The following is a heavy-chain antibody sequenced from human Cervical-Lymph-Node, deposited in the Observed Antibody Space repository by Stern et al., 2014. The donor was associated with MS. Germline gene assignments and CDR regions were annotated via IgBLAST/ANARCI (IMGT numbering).Heavy chain of an antibody. V-gene: IGHV3-30*03. D-gene: IGHD2-8*01. CDR2: ISYDGNHK. CDR1: GFTFSSYG. CDR3: ARDYEDTSMLFDH. Sequence: VQLEESGGAVVQPGRSLRLSWAASGFTFSSYGMHWVRQAPGKGLEWVTVISYDGNHKYYAASVKGRFTISRDNSKNTLHLQMNSVTPDDTAIYYCARDYEDTSMLFDHWGQGTLVTVSS. J-gene: IGHJ4*02.